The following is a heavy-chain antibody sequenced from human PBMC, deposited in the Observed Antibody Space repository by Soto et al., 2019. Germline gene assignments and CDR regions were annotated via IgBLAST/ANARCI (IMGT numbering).Heavy chain of an antibody. J-gene: IGHJ5*02. CDR2: INSNSASV. D-gene: IGHD2-2*01. Sequence: EVQLVESGGGLVQPGRSLRLSCAASGFSFDDYAMHWVRQGPGKGLEWVSRINSNSASVGYADSVQGRFIISRDNAQTSLYLQMKSLRPEETAWYYCAKCQRYCTSASCYFLPRDDDPWGRGTLVTVSS. CDR3: AKCQRYCTSASCYFLPRDDDP. CDR1: GFSFDDYA. V-gene: IGHV3-9*01.